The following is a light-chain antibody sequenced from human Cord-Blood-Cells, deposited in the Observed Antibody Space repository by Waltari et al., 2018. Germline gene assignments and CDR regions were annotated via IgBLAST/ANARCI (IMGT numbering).Light chain of an antibody. J-gene: IGLJ1*01. CDR2: EVS. CDR1: SSAVGGYNY. V-gene: IGLV2-8*01. Sequence: QSALTQPPSASGSPGQYVTISCTGTSSAVGGYNYVSWYQQHTGKAPKLMIYEVSKRPSGVPDLFSGSKSGNTASLTVSGLQAEDEADYYCSSYAGSNNFGYVFGTGTKVTVL. CDR3: SSYAGSNNFGYV.